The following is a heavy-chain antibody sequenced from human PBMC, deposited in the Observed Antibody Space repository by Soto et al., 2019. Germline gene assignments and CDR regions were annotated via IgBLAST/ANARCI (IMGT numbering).Heavy chain of an antibody. V-gene: IGHV1-18*04. Sequence: ASVKVSCKASGYTFTSYGISWVRQAPGQGLEWMGWINAGNGNTKYSQKFQGRVTITRDTSASTAYMELSSLRSEDTAVYYCARDYDFWTPAGYYYGMDVWGQGTTVTVSS. CDR3: ARDYDFWTPAGYYYGMDV. CDR2: INAGNGNT. D-gene: IGHD3-3*01. J-gene: IGHJ6*02. CDR1: GYTFTSYG.